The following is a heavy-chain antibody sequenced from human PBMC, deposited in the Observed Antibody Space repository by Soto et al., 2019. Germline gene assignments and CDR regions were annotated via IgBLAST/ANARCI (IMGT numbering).Heavy chain of an antibody. J-gene: IGHJ5*02. CDR2: IFSNDEK. CDR3: ARIAHYSNYAIWFDP. Sequence: QVTLKESGPVLVKPTETLTLTCTVSGFLLSNARMGVSWIRQPPGKALEWLAHIFSNDEKSYSTSLKSRLTISKDTSKSQVVLTMTNMDPVDTATYYCARIAHYSNYAIWFDPWGQGTLVTVSS. CDR1: GFLLSNARMG. V-gene: IGHV2-26*01. D-gene: IGHD4-4*01.